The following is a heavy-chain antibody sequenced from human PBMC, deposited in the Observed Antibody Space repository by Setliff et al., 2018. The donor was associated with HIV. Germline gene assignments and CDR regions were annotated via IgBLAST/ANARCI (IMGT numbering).Heavy chain of an antibody. CDR2: IYYTGTT. V-gene: IGHV4-39*07. CDR3: ARDRSTWSGGPNDAFDI. CDR1: GGSISSSNFY. J-gene: IGHJ3*02. Sequence: SETLSLTCTVYGGSISSSNFYWVWIRQSPGKGLEWISSIYYTGTTYYNPSLKGRVTISLDTSQQQISLILTSVSVADTAIYYCARDRSTWSGGPNDAFDIWGQGTVVTVSS. D-gene: IGHD6-13*01.